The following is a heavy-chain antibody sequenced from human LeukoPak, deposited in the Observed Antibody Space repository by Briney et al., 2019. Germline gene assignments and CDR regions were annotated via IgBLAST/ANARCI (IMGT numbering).Heavy chain of an antibody. CDR2: IYYSGST. CDR1: GGSIRSGSHY. D-gene: IGHD3-22*01. CDR3: AKRDDSGGNLVDL. Sequence: SETLSLTCTVSGGSIRSGSHYWAWIRQPPGKGLEWIGSIYYSGSTYYNPSLENRVTITIDTSKNHFSLKLSSLRAADTSVYYCAKRDDSGGNLVDLWGQGTLVTVS. J-gene: IGHJ4*02. V-gene: IGHV4-39*02.